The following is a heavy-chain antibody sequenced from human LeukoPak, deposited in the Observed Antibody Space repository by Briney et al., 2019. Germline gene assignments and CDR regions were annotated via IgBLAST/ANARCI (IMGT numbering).Heavy chain of an antibody. D-gene: IGHD3-9*01. J-gene: IGHJ4*02. CDR3: ARAGRILRYFDWLLPFDY. Sequence: SETLSLTCTVSGGSISSASSYWAWIRQPPGKGLEWIGSIYYSGSTNYNPSLKSRVTISVDTSKNQFSLKLSSVTAADTAVYYCARAGRILRYFDWLLPFDYWGQGTLVTVSS. CDR1: GGSISSASSY. CDR2: IYYSGST. V-gene: IGHV4-39*07.